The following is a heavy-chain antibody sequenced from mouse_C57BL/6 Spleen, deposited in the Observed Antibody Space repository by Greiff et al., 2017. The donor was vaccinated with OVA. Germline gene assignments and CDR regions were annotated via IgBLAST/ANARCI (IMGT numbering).Heavy chain of an antibody. D-gene: IGHD2-2*01. CDR2: INPNNGGT. Sequence: EVQLQQSGPELVKPGASVKIPCKASGYTFTDYNMDWVKQSHGKSLEWIGDINPNNGGTIYNQKFKGKATLTVDKSSSTAYMELRSLTSEDTAVYYGAILWLRRRGGYFDYWGQGTTLTVSS. CDR3: AILWLRRRGGYFDY. V-gene: IGHV1-18*01. CDR1: GYTFTDYN. J-gene: IGHJ2*01.